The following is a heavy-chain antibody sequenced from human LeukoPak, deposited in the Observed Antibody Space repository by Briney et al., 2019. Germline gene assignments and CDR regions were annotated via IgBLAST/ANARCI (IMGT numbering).Heavy chain of an antibody. D-gene: IGHD2-2*01. CDR2: ISSSGSTI. J-gene: IGHJ4*02. Sequence: QPGGSLRLSCAASGFTFSSYEMNWVRQAPGKGLEWVSYISSSGSTIFYADSVRGRFTISRDNAKNSLYLLMNSLRAEDTAVYYCAREYQHADVDSWGQGTLVTVSS. V-gene: IGHV3-48*03. CDR1: GFTFSSYE. CDR3: AREYQHADVDS.